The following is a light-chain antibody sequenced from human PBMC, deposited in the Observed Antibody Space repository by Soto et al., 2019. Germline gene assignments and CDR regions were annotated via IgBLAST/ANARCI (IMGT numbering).Light chain of an antibody. V-gene: IGLV2-14*03. Sequence: QSALTQPASVSGSPGQSITISCTGTSSDVGGYNYVSWYQQHPGKVPRLMIYDVSNRPSGVSNRFSGSKSGNTASLTISVLQAEDEADYYCSSYTSSNTPIFGGGTKLTVL. CDR3: SSYTSSNTPI. CDR2: DVS. CDR1: SSDVGGYNY. J-gene: IGLJ2*01.